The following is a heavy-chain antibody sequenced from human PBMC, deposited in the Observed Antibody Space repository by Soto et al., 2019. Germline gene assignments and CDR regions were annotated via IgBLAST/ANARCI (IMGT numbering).Heavy chain of an antibody. CDR1: GGSISSYY. CDR3: ARLGDFWSGYYWDGMGV. Sequence: SETLSLTCTVSGGSISSYYWSWIRQPPGKGLEWIGYIYYSGSTNYNPSLKSRVTISVDTSKNQFSLKLSSVTAADTAVYYCARLGDFWSGYYWDGMGVWGQGTTVTVSS. D-gene: IGHD3-3*01. CDR2: IYYSGST. J-gene: IGHJ6*02. V-gene: IGHV4-59*01.